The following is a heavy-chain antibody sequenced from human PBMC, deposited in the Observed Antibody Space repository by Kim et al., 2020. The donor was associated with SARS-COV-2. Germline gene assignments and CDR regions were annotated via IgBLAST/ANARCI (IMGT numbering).Heavy chain of an antibody. CDR1: GGSISSGGYY. CDR2: IYYSGST. J-gene: IGHJ3*02. Sequence: SETLSLTCTVSGGSISSGGYYWSWIRQHPGKGLEWIGYIYYSGSTYYNPSLKSRVTISVDTSKNQFSLKLSSVTAADTAVYYCARVVVTGSLDYYDSSGYAFDIWGQGTMVTVSS. D-gene: IGHD3-22*01. V-gene: IGHV4-31*03. CDR3: ARVVVTGSLDYYDSSGYAFDI.